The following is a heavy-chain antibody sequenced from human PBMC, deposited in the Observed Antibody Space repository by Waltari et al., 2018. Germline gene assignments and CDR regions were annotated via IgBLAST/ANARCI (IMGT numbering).Heavy chain of an antibody. CDR1: GWSFSGYY. Sequence: QVQLQQWGAGLFKPSDTLSLTCAVYGWSFSGYYWSWILQPPGKGLEWIGDINHSGSTNYNPSLKSRVSISVDTSKNQLSLKLSSVTAADTAVYYCALRGGRWLQHAFDIWGQGTMVTVSS. J-gene: IGHJ3*02. V-gene: IGHV4-34*01. CDR2: INHSGST. CDR3: ALRGGRWLQHAFDI. D-gene: IGHD3-16*01.